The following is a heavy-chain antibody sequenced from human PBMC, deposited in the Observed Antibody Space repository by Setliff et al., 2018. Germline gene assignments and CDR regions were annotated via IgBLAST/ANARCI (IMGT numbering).Heavy chain of an antibody. CDR2: ISGSGGNT. Sequence: GGSLRLSCAASGFTFSSFAMSWVRQGPGKGLEWVSGISGSGGNTYYADSVKGRFTISRDNAKNSLYLQMNSLRAEGTALYYCARDPPWELRYFDLWGRGTLVTVSS. CDR1: GFTFSSFA. CDR3: ARDPPWELRYFDL. V-gene: IGHV3-23*01. J-gene: IGHJ2*01. D-gene: IGHD1-26*01.